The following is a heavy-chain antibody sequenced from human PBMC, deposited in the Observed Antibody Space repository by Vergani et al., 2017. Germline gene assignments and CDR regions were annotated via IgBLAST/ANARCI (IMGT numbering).Heavy chain of an antibody. D-gene: IGHD2-2*01. CDR3: ARNSRYCSSTSCYVGRYWFDP. Sequence: QVQLVQSGAEVKKPGASVKVSCKASGYTFTSYYMHWVRQAPGQGLEWAGIINPSGGSTSYAQKFQGRVTMTRDTSTSTVYMELSSLRSEDTAVYYCARNSRYCSSTSCYVGRYWFDPWGQGTLVTVSS. V-gene: IGHV1-46*01. CDR2: INPSGGST. J-gene: IGHJ5*02. CDR1: GYTFTSYY.